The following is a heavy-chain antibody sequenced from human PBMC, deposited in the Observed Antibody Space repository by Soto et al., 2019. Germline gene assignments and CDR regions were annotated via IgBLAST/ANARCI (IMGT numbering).Heavy chain of an antibody. CDR2: IIPIFGTA. J-gene: IGHJ4*02. D-gene: IGHD3-22*01. CDR3: ARVSLSYYYDSSGSKTLYYFDY. Sequence: ASVKVSCKASGGTFSSYAISCVRQAPGQGLEWMGGIIPIFGTANYAQKFQGRVTITADESTSTAYMELSSLRSEDTAVYYCARVSLSYYYDSSGSKTLYYFDYWGQGTLVTVSS. CDR1: GGTFSSYA. V-gene: IGHV1-69*13.